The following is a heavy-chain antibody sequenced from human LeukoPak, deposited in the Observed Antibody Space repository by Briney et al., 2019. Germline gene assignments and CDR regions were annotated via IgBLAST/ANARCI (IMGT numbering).Heavy chain of an antibody. D-gene: IGHD3-16*02. CDR3: ATSRLAFGGVIPPRDY. J-gene: IGHJ4*02. CDR1: GFTFSSYS. V-gene: IGHV3-21*01. Sequence: GGSLRLSCAASGFTFSSYSMNWVRQAPGKGLEWVSSISSSSSYIYYADSVKGRFTISRDNAKNSLYLQMNSLRAEDTAVYYCATSRLAFGGVIPPRDYWGQGTLVTVSS. CDR2: ISSSSSYI.